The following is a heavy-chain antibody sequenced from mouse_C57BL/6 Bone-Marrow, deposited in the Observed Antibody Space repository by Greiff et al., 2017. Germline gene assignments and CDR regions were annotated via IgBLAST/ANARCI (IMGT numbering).Heavy chain of an antibody. V-gene: IGHV1-80*01. Sequence: VQLVESGAELVKPGASVKISCKASGYAFSSYWMNWVKQRPGKGLEWIGQIYPGDGDTNYNGKFKGKATMTADKSSSTAYMQLSSLTSEDSAVYFCANLWDWYFDVGGTGTTVTGSS. CDR3: ANLWDWYFDV. D-gene: IGHD6-1*01. CDR2: IYPGDGDT. J-gene: IGHJ1*03. CDR1: GYAFSSYW.